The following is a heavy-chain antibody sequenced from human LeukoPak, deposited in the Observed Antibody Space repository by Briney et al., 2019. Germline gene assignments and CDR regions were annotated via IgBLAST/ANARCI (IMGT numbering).Heavy chain of an antibody. D-gene: IGHD6-19*01. CDR2: IIPIFGTA. V-gene: IGHV1-69*05. J-gene: IGHJ5*02. CDR1: GYTFTSYA. Sequence: ASVKVSCKASGYTFTSYAISWVGQAPGQGREWMGRIIPIFGTANYAQKFQGRVTITTDEFTSTAYMELSSLRSEDTAVYYCARSGGWGNWFDPWGQGTLVTVSS. CDR3: ARSGGWGNWFDP.